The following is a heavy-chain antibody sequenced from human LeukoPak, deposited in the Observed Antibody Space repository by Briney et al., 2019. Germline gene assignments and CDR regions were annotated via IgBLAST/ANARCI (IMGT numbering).Heavy chain of an antibody. V-gene: IGHV3-74*03. Sequence: GRSLRLSCAASGFTFDDYAMHWVRQAPGKGLEWVSRIKTDGSTTTYADSVKGRFTVSRDNAKNTMYLQMNSLRAEDTAIYYCARSNSGYYYMDVWGKGTTVTVSS. CDR1: GFTFDDYA. CDR2: IKTDGSTT. CDR3: ARSNSGYYYMDV. D-gene: IGHD3-10*01. J-gene: IGHJ6*03.